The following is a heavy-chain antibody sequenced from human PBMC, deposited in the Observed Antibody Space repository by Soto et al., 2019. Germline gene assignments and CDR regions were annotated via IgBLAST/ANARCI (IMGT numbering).Heavy chain of an antibody. V-gene: IGHV3-74*03. Sequence: PRRSCAASGFSLSPYWMHWVRQVPGRGLEWVARLSSDGFGAAYADSVKGRFFISRDIARNTLSLQMNSLRADDTAVYYCARDLGGPDYWGRGTSVTVSS. J-gene: IGHJ4*02. CDR2: LSSDGFGA. CDR3: ARDLGGPDY. CDR1: GFSLSPYW. D-gene: IGHD3-16*01.